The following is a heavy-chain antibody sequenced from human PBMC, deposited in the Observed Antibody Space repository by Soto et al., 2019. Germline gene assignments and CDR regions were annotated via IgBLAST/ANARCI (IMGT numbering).Heavy chain of an antibody. Sequence: QVQLQESGPGLVKPSETLSLTCTVSGGSISSYYWTWIRQPPGKGLEWIGYIYYTGSTSYTPSLKSRLNMSVETSKNQFSLKRRSVTAADTAVYYCARGKLILDYWGQGTLVTVSS. V-gene: IGHV4-59*01. CDR2: IYYTGST. J-gene: IGHJ4*02. CDR3: ARGKLILDY. CDR1: GGSISSYY. D-gene: IGHD2-15*01.